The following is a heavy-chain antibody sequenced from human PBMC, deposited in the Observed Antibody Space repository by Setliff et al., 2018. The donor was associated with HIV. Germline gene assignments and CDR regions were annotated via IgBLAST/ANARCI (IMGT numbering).Heavy chain of an antibody. V-gene: IGHV3-7*03. J-gene: IGHJ3*02. D-gene: IGHD2-15*01. CDR3: AREIVVVVATTDSFDI. CDR2: INQDGIWK. CDR1: GFTFSDYW. Sequence: PGGSLRLSCAASGFTFSDYWMTWFRQAPGKGLEWVANINQDGIWKYYADSVKGRFTISRDNAQNSLYLHMNSLRVEDTAVYYCAREIVVVVATTDSFDIRGQGTMVTVSS.